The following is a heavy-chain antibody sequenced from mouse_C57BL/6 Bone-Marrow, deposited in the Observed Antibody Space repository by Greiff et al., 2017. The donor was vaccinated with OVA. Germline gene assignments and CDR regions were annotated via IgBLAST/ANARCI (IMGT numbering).Heavy chain of an antibody. J-gene: IGHJ4*01. V-gene: IGHV1-80*01. CDR3: AANWGGAMDY. CDR1: GYAFSSYW. Sequence: LQQSGASVKISCKASGYAFSSYWLNWVKQRPGKGLEWIGQIYPGDGDTNYNGKFKGKAKPTADKSSSTAYMQVSSLTSEDSAVYFCAANWGGAMDYWGQGTSVTVSS. D-gene: IGHD4-1*01. CDR2: IYPGDGDT.